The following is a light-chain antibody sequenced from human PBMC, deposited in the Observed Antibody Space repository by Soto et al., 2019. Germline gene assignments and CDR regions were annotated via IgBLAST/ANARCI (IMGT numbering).Light chain of an antibody. CDR3: AAWDESLNGVL. Sequence: QSALTQPPSASGTPGQRVTTSCSGSGSNIGSYTVPWYQHLPGAAPRVLIYRDSERPSGVPDRISGSNSGTSASLALSGLQSEDEADYYYAAWDESLNGVLFGGGTKLTVL. V-gene: IGLV1-44*01. J-gene: IGLJ2*01. CDR2: RDS. CDR1: GSNIGSYT.